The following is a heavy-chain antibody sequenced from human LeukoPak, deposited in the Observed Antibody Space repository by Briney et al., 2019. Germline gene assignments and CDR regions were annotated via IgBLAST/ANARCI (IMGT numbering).Heavy chain of an antibody. CDR2: ISGSGGST. D-gene: IGHD3-10*01. J-gene: IGHJ4*02. CDR1: GFTFSSYG. CDR3: AKAAMVRGVAYFDY. Sequence: GGSLRLSCAASGFTFSSYGMSWVRQAPGKGLEWVSAISGSGGSTYYADSVKGRFTISRDNSKNTLYLQMNSLRAEDPAVYYCAKAAMVRGVAYFDYWGQGTLVTVSS. V-gene: IGHV3-23*01.